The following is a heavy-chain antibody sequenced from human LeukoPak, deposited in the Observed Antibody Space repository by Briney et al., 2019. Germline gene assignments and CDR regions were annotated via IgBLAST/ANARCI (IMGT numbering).Heavy chain of an antibody. Sequence: GGSLRLSCAASGFTVSSNYMSWVRQAPGKGLERVSVIYSSGSTYYADSVKGRFTISRDNFKNTLYLQMNSLRAEDTAVYYCAKDGYYYGSGSRYYYYMDVWGKGTTVTVSS. CDR2: IYSSGST. CDR3: AKDGYYYGSGSRYYYYMDV. V-gene: IGHV3-66*03. CDR1: GFTVSSNY. D-gene: IGHD3-10*01. J-gene: IGHJ6*03.